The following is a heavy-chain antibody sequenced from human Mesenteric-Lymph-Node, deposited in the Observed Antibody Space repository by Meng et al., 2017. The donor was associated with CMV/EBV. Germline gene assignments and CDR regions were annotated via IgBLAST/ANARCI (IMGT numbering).Heavy chain of an antibody. CDR2: ISSSSYI. CDR1: GFTFSSYS. Sequence: GESLKISCAASGFTFSSYSMNWVRQAPGKGLEWVSSISSSSYIYYADSVKGRFIVSRDNSRNTLYLDMNDLRSDDTAIYYCASPLYCSTTSCLWTFNSWGQGTLVTVSS. CDR3: ASPLYCSTTSCLWTFNS. J-gene: IGHJ4*02. D-gene: IGHD2-2*01. V-gene: IGHV3-21*01.